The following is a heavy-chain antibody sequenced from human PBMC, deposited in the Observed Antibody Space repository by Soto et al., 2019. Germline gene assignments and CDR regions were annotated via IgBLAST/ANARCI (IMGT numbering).Heavy chain of an antibody. CDR3: ARSLFIASTDTEPFDS. CDR1: GFTFSSYA. V-gene: IGHV3-23*01. D-gene: IGHD6-13*01. Sequence: GGSLRLSCAASGFTFSSYAMSGVRQAPGKGLEWVSAISGGGNDRFYADSVRGRFTISRDNSRNTLYLHMNSLRAEDTAVHYCARSLFIASTDTEPFDSWGQGTLVTVSS. CDR2: ISGGGNDR. J-gene: IGHJ4*02.